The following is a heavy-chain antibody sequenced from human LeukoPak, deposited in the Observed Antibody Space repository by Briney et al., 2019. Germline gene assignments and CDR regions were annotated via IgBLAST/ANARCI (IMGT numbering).Heavy chain of an antibody. D-gene: IGHD5-18*01. J-gene: IGHJ4*02. CDR1: GGSFSGYY. CDR2: INHSGST. Sequence: PSETLSLTCAAYGGSFSGYYWSWIRQPPGKGLEWIGEINHSGSTNYNPSLKSRVTISVDTSKNQFSLKLSSVTAADTAIYYCARDASRIQLWPLWGQGTLVTVSS. V-gene: IGHV4-34*01. CDR3: ARDASRIQLWPL.